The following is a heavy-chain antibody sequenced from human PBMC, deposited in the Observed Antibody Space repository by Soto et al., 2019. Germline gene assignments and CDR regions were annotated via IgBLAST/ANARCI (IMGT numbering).Heavy chain of an antibody. CDR2: INPNSGGT. J-gene: IGHJ4*02. V-gene: IGHV1-2*02. D-gene: IGHD3-10*01. CDR1: GYTFTGYY. Sequence: QVQLVQSGAEVKKPGASVKVSCKASGYTFTGYYMHWMRQAPGQGLEWMGWINPNSGGTNYAQKFQGRVTMTRDTSISTAYMELSRLRSDDTAVYYCARDNYYGSGSYSIYYFDYWGQGTLVTVSS. CDR3: ARDNYYGSGSYSIYYFDY.